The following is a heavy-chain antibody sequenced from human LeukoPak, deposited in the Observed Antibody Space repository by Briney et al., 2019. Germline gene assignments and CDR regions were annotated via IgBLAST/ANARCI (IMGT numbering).Heavy chain of an antibody. D-gene: IGHD6-19*01. J-gene: IGHJ5*02. V-gene: IGHV3-30*01. CDR2: VASDGTTQ. CDR3: ARGDSSGIFDP. CDR1: GFTFSDYP. Sequence: GSLRLSCAASGFTFSDYPMNWVRQAPGKGLEWVAVVASDGTTQYYADSVKGRFTISRDNSKNTLFLQWNSLKADDTAVYFCARGDSSGIFDPWGQGTLVTVSS.